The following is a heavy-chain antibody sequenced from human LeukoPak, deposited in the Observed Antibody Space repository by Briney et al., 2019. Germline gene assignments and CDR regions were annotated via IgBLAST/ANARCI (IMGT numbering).Heavy chain of an antibody. CDR1: GYTFTGYY. V-gene: IGHV1-2*02. Sequence: GAPVKVSCKASGYTFTGYYIHWVRQAPGQGLEWMGGINPNSGGTNYAQKFQGRVTMTRDTSISTAYMELSRRRSDNTAVYYCARVGENKGFDAWGQGTLVTVSS. D-gene: IGHD1/OR15-1a*01. CDR2: INPNSGGT. CDR3: ARVGENKGFDA. J-gene: IGHJ5*02.